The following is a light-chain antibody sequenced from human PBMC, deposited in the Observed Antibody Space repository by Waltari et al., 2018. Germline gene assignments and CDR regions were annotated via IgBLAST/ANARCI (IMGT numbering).Light chain of an antibody. J-gene: IGKJ2*01. V-gene: IGKV3-20*01. Sequence: DIVLTQSPDTLSLSPGDRATLSCRASHSVSITYLAWYQPKPGQAPRLLIYGASSRATGIPDRFSGSGSGTDFILTISRLEPEDFAVYYCQQYDSSSYTFGQGTRLEIK. CDR2: GAS. CDR1: HSVSITY. CDR3: QQYDSSSYT.